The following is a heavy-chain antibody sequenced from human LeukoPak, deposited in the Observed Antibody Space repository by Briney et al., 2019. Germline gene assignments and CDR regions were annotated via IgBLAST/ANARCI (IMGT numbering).Heavy chain of an antibody. J-gene: IGHJ4*02. V-gene: IGHV3-33*06. CDR2: IWYDGSNK. Sequence: GRSLRLSCAASGFTFSSYGMHWVRQAPGKGLEWVAVIWYDGSNKYYADSVKGRFTISGDNSKNTLYLQMNSLRAEDTAVYYCAKDASLPYDSSGYFDYWGQGTLVTVSS. CDR1: GFTFSSYG. CDR3: AKDASLPYDSSGYFDY. D-gene: IGHD3-22*01.